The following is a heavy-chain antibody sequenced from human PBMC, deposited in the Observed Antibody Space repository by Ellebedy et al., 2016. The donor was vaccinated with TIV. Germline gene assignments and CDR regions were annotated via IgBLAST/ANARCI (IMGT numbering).Heavy chain of an antibody. CDR3: ARVKGIAVAQGAFDI. Sequence: ASVKVSCXASGHSFTAYGIHWVRQAPGQSLEWMGWINTGNDNTKYSQKFQGRVTITTDTSATTAYMELSGLMSEDTAVYYCARVKGIAVAQGAFDIWGQGTMVTVSS. V-gene: IGHV1-3*04. CDR1: GHSFTAYG. CDR2: INTGNDNT. D-gene: IGHD6-19*01. J-gene: IGHJ3*02.